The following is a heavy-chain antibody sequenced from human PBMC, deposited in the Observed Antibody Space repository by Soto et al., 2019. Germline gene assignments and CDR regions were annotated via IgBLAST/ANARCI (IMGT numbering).Heavy chain of an antibody. V-gene: IGHV3-33*01. CDR1: GFTFSRDG. Sequence: GSLRLSCVASGFTFSRDGMHWVRQAPGKGLEWVAVIWNDGSKQVYDDSVKGRFTISRDNSKNTLYLEMDSLRDEDTSVYYCARDDDYEANAIDLWGQGTLVTVSS. J-gene: IGHJ5*02. D-gene: IGHD4-17*01. CDR3: ARDDDYEANAIDL. CDR2: IWNDGSKQ.